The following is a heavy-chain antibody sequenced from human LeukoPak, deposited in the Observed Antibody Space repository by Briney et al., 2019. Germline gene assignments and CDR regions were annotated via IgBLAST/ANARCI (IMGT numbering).Heavy chain of an antibody. V-gene: IGHV3-64*01. CDR1: GFTFSSYA. CDR2: ISSNGGST. D-gene: IGHD3-22*01. CDR3: ARYDSSGYSLDS. J-gene: IGHJ4*02. Sequence: GGSLRLSCAASGFTFSSYAMHWVRQAPGKGLEYVSAISSNGGSTYYANSVKGRFTISRDNSKNTLYLQMGSLRAEDMAVYYCARYDSSGYSLDSWGQGALVTVSS.